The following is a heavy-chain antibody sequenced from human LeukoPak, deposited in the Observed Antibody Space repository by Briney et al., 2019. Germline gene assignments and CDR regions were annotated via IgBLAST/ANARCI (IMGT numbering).Heavy chain of an antibody. D-gene: IGHD7-27*01. Sequence: GGSLRLSCAASGFTFSSYEMNWVRQAPGKGLGWVSFISSSGNTIYYADSVKGRFIISRDNAKNSLYLQMNSLRTEDTAVYYCARERPGDDTFDIWGQGTMVTASS. V-gene: IGHV3-48*03. CDR1: GFTFSSYE. J-gene: IGHJ3*02. CDR3: ARERPGDDTFDI. CDR2: ISSSGNTI.